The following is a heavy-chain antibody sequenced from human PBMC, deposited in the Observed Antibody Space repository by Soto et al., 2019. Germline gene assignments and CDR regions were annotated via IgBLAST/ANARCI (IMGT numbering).Heavy chain of an antibody. CDR2: ISAYNGNT. Sequence: QVQLVQSGAEVKKPGASVKVSCKASGYTFTSYGISWVRQAPGQGLEWMGWISAYNGNTTSAREVKGRGTLTTAASPSTAYVERGSPRSDDSAVCFWVSDYYCGSGLWFWGQATVVTAPS. CDR3: VSDYYCGSGLWF. J-gene: IGHJ4*02. V-gene: IGHV1-18*01. CDR1: GYTFTSYG. D-gene: IGHD3-10*01.